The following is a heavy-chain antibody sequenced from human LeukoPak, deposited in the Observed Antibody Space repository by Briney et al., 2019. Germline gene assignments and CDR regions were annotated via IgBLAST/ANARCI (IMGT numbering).Heavy chain of an antibody. CDR2: ISGSGGST. Sequence: GGSLRLSCAASGFTFSSYAMSWVRQAPGKGLEWVSAISGSGGSTYYADSVKGRFTISRDNSKNTLYLQMNSLRAEDTAVYYCAKPQIIHPDSSGYYAYWGQRTLVTVSS. CDR3: AKPQIIHPDSSGYYAY. J-gene: IGHJ4*02. V-gene: IGHV3-23*01. D-gene: IGHD3-22*01. CDR1: GFTFSSYA.